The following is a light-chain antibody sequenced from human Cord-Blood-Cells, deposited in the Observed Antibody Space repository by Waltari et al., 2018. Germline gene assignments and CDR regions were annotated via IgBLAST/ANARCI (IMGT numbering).Light chain of an antibody. CDR1: PSVSSN. CDR3: QQYNNWRT. V-gene: IGKV3-15*01. CDR2: AAP. J-gene: IGKJ1*01. Sequence: EIAMTQFPATLSVSSGARSALSCRTSPSVSSNLAWYQQKPGQAPRLLFYAAPTRATGIPARFGGSGSATEFTLTISSLQSEYCAVYYCQQYNNWRTFGQGTKVEIK.